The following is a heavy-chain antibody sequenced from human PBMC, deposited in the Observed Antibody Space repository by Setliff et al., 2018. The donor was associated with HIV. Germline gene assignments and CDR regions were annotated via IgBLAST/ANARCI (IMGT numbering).Heavy chain of an antibody. CDR1: GPSVSNTDYY. CDR3: ARPSFGIGGGSIFDS. V-gene: IGHV4-39*01. Sequence: PSETLSLTCTVSGPSVSNTDYYWGWIRLPPGKGLEWIASIHHSGSTWYNPSLKSRVTISADMFKNQFSLKLFSVTAADTAVYYCARPSFGIGGGSIFDSWGQGTVVTVSS. D-gene: IGHD3-3*01. J-gene: IGHJ4*02. CDR2: IHHSGST.